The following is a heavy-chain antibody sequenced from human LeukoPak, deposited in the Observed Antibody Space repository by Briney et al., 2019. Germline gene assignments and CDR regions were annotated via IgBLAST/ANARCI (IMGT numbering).Heavy chain of an antibody. D-gene: IGHD1-14*01. CDR1: GFTFSSYW. V-gene: IGHV3-7*01. CDR2: IKENGNEQ. Sequence: PGGSLRLSCAASGFTFSSYWMSWVRQAPGKGLEWVAHIKENGNEQYYADPVKGRFTISRDNAKKSLCLQMNSLRAEDTAVYYCARGPGDFDASDIWGQGTMVTVSS. CDR3: ARGPGDFDASDI. J-gene: IGHJ3*02.